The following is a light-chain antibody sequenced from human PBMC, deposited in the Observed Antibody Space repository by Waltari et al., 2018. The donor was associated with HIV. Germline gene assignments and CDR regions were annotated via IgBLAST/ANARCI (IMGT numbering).Light chain of an antibody. J-gene: IGKJ4*01. CDR2: AAS. CDR1: QGISSS. CDR3: QQLNSYPP. V-gene: IGKV1-9*01. Sequence: DIQLTQSPSFLSASVGDSVTITCRASQGISSSLAWYQQKPGKAPKLLIYAASTLQSGVPSRFSGSGSGTEFTLTISSLQPEDFATYYCQQLNSYPPFGGGTKVEIK.